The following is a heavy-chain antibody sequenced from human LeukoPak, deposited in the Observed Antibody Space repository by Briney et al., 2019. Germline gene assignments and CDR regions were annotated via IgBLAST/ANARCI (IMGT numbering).Heavy chain of an antibody. CDR3: ARAGARGYSYGFIPDYYYGMDV. CDR1: GFTFSSYA. D-gene: IGHD5-18*01. CDR2: ISYDGSNK. V-gene: IGHV3-30-3*01. J-gene: IGHJ6*02. Sequence: PGRSLRLSCAASGFTFSSYAMHWVRQAPGKGLEWVAVISYDGSNKYYADSVKGRFTISRDNSKNTLHLQMNSLRAEDTAVYYCARAGARGYSYGFIPDYYYGMDVWGQGTTVTVSS.